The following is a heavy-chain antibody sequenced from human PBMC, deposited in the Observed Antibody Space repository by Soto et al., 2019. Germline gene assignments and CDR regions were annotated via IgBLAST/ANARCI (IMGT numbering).Heavy chain of an antibody. V-gene: IGHV4-59*01. J-gene: IGHJ4*02. CDR1: GGSISIYY. CDR3: AREGYRTPGEV. CDR2: IYYSGST. Sequence: PSETLSLTCTVSGGSISIYYWSWIRQPPGKGLEWIGYIYYSGSTNYNPSLKSRVTISVDTSKNQFSLKLSSVTAADTAVYYCAREGYRTPGEVWGQGTLVTVSS. D-gene: IGHD1-1*01.